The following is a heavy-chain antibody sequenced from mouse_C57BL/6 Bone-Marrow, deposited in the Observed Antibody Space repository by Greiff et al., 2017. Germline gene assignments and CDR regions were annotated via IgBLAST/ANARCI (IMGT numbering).Heavy chain of an antibody. CDR3: ARSPYYYAMDY. V-gene: IGHV5-17*01. Sequence: EVKLVESGGGLVKPGGSLKLSCAASGFTFSDYGMHWVRQAPEKGLEWVAYISSGSSTIYYADTVKGRFTISRDNAKNTLFLKMTSLRSEYTAMYYCARSPYYYAMDYWGQGTSVTVSS. J-gene: IGHJ4*01. CDR1: GFTFSDYG. CDR2: ISSGSSTI.